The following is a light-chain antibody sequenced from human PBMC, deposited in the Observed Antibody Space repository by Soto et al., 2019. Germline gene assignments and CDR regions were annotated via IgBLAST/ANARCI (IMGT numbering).Light chain of an antibody. Sequence: QSVLTQPASVSGSPGQSITISCTGTSSDVGGYNYVSWYQQHPGKAPKLMIYAVSNRPSGVSNRFSGSKSGNTATLTISGLQAEEDADYYCCSYTVSGTYVFGTGTKVTVL. CDR2: AVS. V-gene: IGLV2-14*01. CDR1: SSDVGGYNY. CDR3: CSYTVSGTYV. J-gene: IGLJ1*01.